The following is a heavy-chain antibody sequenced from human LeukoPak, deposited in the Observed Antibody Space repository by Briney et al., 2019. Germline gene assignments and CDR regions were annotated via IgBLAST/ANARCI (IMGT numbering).Heavy chain of an antibody. CDR2: IYFSGST. J-gene: IGHJ5*02. D-gene: IGHD6-13*01. V-gene: IGHV4-39*01. CDR3: ARQISGRLIAAADTNWFDP. Sequence: SETLSLTCTVSGGSIISSSYYWGWVRQPPRRWLEWLGFIYFSGSTYYNPSLKSRVTISVDTSNNQYSLKLSSVTAEDTAVYYCARQISGRLIAAADTNWFDPGGQGTLVSVSS. CDR1: GGSIISSSYY.